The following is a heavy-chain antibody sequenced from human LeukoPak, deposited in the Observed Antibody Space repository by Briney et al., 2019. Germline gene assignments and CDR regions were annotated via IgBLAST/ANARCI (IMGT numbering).Heavy chain of an antibody. CDR2: IYSSGST. J-gene: IGHJ4*02. Sequence: GGSLRLSCAASGFXVSSNYISWVRQAPGKGLEWVSAIYSSGSTYYAASVKGRFTISRDNSKNTLYLQMNSLRAEDTAVYYCASRSLWYGEDYWGQGTLVTVSS. V-gene: IGHV3-53*01. D-gene: IGHD3-10*01. CDR3: ASRSLWYGEDY. CDR1: GFXVSSNY.